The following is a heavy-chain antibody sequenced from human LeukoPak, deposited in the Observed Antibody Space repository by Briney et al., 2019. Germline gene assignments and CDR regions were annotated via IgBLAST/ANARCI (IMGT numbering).Heavy chain of an antibody. CDR3: AISSSSGY. CDR1: GYTLTELS. J-gene: IGHJ4*02. V-gene: IGHV1-8*01. Sequence: ASVKVSCKVSGYTLTELSMHWVRQAPGQGLEWMGWMNPNSGNTGYAQKFQGRVTMTRNTSISTAYMELSSLRSEDTAVYYCAISSSSGYWGQGTLVTVSS. CDR2: MNPNSGNT. D-gene: IGHD6-6*01.